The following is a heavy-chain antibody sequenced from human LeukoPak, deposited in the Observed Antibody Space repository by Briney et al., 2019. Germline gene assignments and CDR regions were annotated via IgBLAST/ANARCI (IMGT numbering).Heavy chain of an antibody. CDR1: GFTFSNFA. D-gene: IGHD3-22*01. CDR3: AKRGVVIRVILVGFHKEAYYFDS. Sequence: GKSLRLSCAASGFTFSNFAMHWVRQAPGKGLEWVANIWYDGTNQYYADSVKGRFTISRDNPKNTLYLQMNSLRAEDTAVYFCAKRGVVIRVILVGFHKEAYYFDSWGQGALVTVSS. CDR2: IWYDGTNQ. V-gene: IGHV3-33*06. J-gene: IGHJ4*02.